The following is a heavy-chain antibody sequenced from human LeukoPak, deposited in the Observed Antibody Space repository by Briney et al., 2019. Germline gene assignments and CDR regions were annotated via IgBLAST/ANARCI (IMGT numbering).Heavy chain of an antibody. Sequence: TGGSLRLSCAASGFTLSSYWMHWVRQAPGKGLVWVSRINSDGSSTSYADSVKGRFTISRDNAKNTLYLQMNSLRAEDTAVYYCARVLSGGYVDAFDIWGQGTMVTVSS. CDR2: INSDGSST. J-gene: IGHJ3*02. D-gene: IGHD5-12*01. CDR3: ARVLSGGYVDAFDI. CDR1: GFTLSSYW. V-gene: IGHV3-74*01.